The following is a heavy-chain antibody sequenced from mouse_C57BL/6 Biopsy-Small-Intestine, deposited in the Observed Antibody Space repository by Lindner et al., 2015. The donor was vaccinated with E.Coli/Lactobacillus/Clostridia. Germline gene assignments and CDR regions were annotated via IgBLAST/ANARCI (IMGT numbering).Heavy chain of an antibody. CDR2: INPNSGGT. CDR1: GYTFTDYY. CDR3: ARGLRIAPASGTFDI. Sequence: SVKVSCKASGYTFTDYYMHWVRQAPGQGLEWMGWINPNSGGTNYAQKFQGRVTMTRDTSISTAYMELSRLRSDDTAVYYCARGLRIAPASGTFDIWGQGTMVTVSS. D-gene: IGHD3-1*01. V-gene: IGHV1-18*01. J-gene: IGHJ3*01.